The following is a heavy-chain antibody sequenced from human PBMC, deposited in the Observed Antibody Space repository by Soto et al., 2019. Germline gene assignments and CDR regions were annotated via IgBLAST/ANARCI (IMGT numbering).Heavy chain of an antibody. D-gene: IGHD3-3*01. CDR1: GGSISSSSYY. V-gene: IGHV4-39*01. Sequence: PSETLSLTCTVSGGSISSSSYYWGWIRQPPGKGLEWIGSIYYSGSTYYNPSLKSQVTISVDTSKNQFSLKLSSVTAADTAVYYCARRIERTYDFWSGTHNEFDPWGQGTLVTVS. J-gene: IGHJ5*02. CDR3: ARRIERTYDFWSGTHNEFDP. CDR2: IYYSGST.